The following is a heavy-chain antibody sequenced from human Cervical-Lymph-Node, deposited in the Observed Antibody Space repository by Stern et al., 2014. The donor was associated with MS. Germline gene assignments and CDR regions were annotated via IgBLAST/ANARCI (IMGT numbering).Heavy chain of an antibody. V-gene: IGHV4-39*01. D-gene: IGHD1-20*01. CDR2: IYYSGST. CDR3: ADFYNWNQDV. Sequence: QLQLQESGPGLVKPSETLSLTCTVSGGSISSSSYYWGWIRQPPGKGLEWIGSIYYSGSTYYNPSLKSRVTISVDTSKNQFSLKRGSVTAADTAVYYCADFYNWNQDVWGQGTTVTVSS. J-gene: IGHJ6*02. CDR1: GGSISSSSYY.